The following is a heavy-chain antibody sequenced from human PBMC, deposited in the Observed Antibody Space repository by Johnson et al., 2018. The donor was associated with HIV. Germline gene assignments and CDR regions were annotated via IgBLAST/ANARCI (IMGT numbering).Heavy chain of an antibody. V-gene: IGHV3-30*19. J-gene: IGHJ3*02. CDR2: ISYDGSNK. D-gene: IGHD4-17*01. CDR3: ARGGLGDYVVAFDI. CDR1: GFTFSNYG. Sequence: QVQLVESGGGVVQPGRSLRLSCAASGFTFSNYGMHWVRQAPGKGLEWVAVISYDGSNKYYADSVKGRFTISRDNSENTLYLQMNSLRAEDTAVYYCARGGLGDYVVAFDIWGQGTMVTVSS.